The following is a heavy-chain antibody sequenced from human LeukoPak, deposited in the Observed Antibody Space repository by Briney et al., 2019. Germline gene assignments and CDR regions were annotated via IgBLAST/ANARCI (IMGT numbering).Heavy chain of an antibody. D-gene: IGHD6-19*01. V-gene: IGHV4-39*01. J-gene: IGHJ4*02. CDR3: ARTDRGGYSSAWNPYFDY. CDR2: IYYSGST. CDR1: GGSISSSTYY. Sequence: SETLSLTCTVPGGSISSSTYYWGWIRQPPGKGLEWIGSIYYSGSTYYNPSLQSRVTISVDTSKKQFSLKLSSVTAADTAVYYCARTDRGGYSSAWNPYFDYWGQGTLVTVSS.